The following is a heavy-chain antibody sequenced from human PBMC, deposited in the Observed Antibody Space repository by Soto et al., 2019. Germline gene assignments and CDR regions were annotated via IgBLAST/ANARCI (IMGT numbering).Heavy chain of an antibody. CDR2: TYYRSKWYN. V-gene: IGHV6-1*01. Sequence: KQSQTLSLTCAISGDSVSSNSAAWNWIRQSPSRGLEWLGRTYYRSKWYNDYAVSVKSRITINPDTSKNQFSLQLNSVTPEDTAVYYCARELYLEGGSYPVGDAFDIWGQGTMVTVSS. D-gene: IGHD1-26*01. CDR1: GDSVSSNSAA. J-gene: IGHJ3*02. CDR3: ARELYLEGGSYPVGDAFDI.